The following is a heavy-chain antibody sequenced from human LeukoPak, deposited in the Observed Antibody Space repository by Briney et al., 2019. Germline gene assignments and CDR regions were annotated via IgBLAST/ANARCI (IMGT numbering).Heavy chain of an antibody. D-gene: IGHD3-10*01. CDR2: ISWNSGSI. J-gene: IGHJ4*01. V-gene: IGHV3-9*01. CDR3: AKGRYYYGSGSSQHFDY. Sequence: GGSLRLSCAASGFTFDDYAMHWVRQAPGKGLEWVSGISWNSGSIGYADSVKGRFTISRDNAKNSLYLQMNSLRAEDTALYYCAKGRYYYGSGSSQHFDYWGQEPWSPSPQ. CDR1: GFTFDDYA.